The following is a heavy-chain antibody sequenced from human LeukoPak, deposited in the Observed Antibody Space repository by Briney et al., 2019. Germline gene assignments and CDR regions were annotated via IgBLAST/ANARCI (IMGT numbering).Heavy chain of an antibody. CDR1: GVTLSDHH. CDR2: IRNKAKSFST. J-gene: IGHJ3*02. Sequence: GGSLRLSCAASGVTLSDHHMDWVRQAPGEGLEWVGRIRNKAKSFSTQYAASVRGRFTISRDDSENSLFLQMNSLKTEDTAVYYCARDGGKDDHSAFDIWGQGTVVTVSS. D-gene: IGHD3-16*01. V-gene: IGHV3-72*01. CDR3: ARDGGKDDHSAFDI.